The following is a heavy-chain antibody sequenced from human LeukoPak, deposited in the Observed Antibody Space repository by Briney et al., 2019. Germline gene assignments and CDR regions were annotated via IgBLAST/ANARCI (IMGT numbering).Heavy chain of an antibody. CDR1: GYTFTSYG. CDR2: ISAHNGNT. V-gene: IGHV1-18*01. D-gene: IGHD6-19*01. Sequence: ASVKVSCKASGYTFTSYGISWVRQAPGQGLEWMGWISAHNGNTNYAQKLQGRVTMTTDTSTSTAYMELRSLRSDDTAVYYCARDPRIAVAENDADAFDIWGQGTMVTVSS. CDR3: ARDPRIAVAENDADAFDI. J-gene: IGHJ3*02.